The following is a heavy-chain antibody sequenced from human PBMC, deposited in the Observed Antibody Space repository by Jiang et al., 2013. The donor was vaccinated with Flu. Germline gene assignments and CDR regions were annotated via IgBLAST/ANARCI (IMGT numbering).Heavy chain of an antibody. CDR3: ARVGIERITIFGDPRGAFDI. CDR2: INPSGGST. Sequence: SGAEVKKPGASVKVSCKASGYTFTSYYMHWVRQAPGQGLEWMGIINPSGGSTSYAQKFQGRVTMTRDTSTSTVYMELSSLRSEDTAVYYCARVGIERITIFGDPRGAFDIWGQGTMVTVSS. CDR1: GYTFTSYY. V-gene: IGHV1-46*01. J-gene: IGHJ3*02. D-gene: IGHD3-3*01.